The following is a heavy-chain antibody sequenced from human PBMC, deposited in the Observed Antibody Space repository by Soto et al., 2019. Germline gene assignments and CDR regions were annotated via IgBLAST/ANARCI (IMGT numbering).Heavy chain of an antibody. CDR2: INPNSGGS. J-gene: IGHJ4*02. CDR1: GYTFTDYF. Sequence: QVQLVQSGAEVKKPGASVKVSCKASGYTFTDYFMHWVRQAPGQGLEWMGWINPNSGGSNYAQRLQGRVTMTRDTSINTAYMELGRLRSDDTAVYYRAVGMRDSGGFDFDYWGQGALVTVSS. V-gene: IGHV1-2*02. D-gene: IGHD3-22*01. CDR3: AVGMRDSGGFDFDY.